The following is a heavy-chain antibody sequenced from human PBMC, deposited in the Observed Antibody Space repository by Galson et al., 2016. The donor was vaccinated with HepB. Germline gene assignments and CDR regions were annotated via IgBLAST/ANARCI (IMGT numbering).Heavy chain of an antibody. CDR3: ARGPSDSDFGSYFDS. V-gene: IGHV3-21*01. CDR2: ISSGSTYI. J-gene: IGHJ5*01. CDR1: GFTFSRYS. D-gene: IGHD3-3*01. Sequence: SLRLSCAASGFTFSRYSMNWVRQAPGRGLEWVASISSGSTYIYYVDSVKGRFTVSRDNAKNSLYLQMNSLRAEDTAVYFCARGPSDSDFGSYFDSWGQGALFTVSS.